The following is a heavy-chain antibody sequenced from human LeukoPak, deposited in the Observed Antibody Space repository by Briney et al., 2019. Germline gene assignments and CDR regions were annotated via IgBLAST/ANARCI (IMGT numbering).Heavy chain of an antibody. J-gene: IGHJ6*03. Sequence: PGGSLRLSCAASGFTFSSYGMSWVRQAPGKGLEWVSAISGSGGSTYYADSVKGRFTISRDNSKNTLYLQMNSLRAEDTAVYYCAKRGYSSLLGYYYYMDVWGKGTTVTVSS. D-gene: IGHD6-13*01. CDR2: ISGSGGST. V-gene: IGHV3-23*01. CDR3: AKRGYSSLLGYYYYMDV. CDR1: GFTFSSYG.